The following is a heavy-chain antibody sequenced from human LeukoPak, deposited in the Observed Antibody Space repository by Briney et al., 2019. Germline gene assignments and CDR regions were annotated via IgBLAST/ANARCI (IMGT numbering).Heavy chain of an antibody. D-gene: IGHD3-10*01. J-gene: IGHJ4*02. CDR3: ARVSGENTVLGFDY. CDR2: INPNSGGT. Sequence: ASVKVSCKASGYTFTSYAMNWVRQAPGQGLEWMGWINPNSGGTNYAQKFQGRVTMTRDTSISTAYMELSRLRSDDTAVYYCARVSGENTVLGFDYWGQGTLVTVSS. V-gene: IGHV1-2*02. CDR1: GYTFTSYA.